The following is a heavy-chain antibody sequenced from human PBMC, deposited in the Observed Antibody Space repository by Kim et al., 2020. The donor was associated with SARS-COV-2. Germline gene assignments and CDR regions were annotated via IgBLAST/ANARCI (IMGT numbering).Heavy chain of an antibody. V-gene: IGHV3-73*01. CDR2: IRSKANSYAT. D-gene: IGHD1-1*01. CDR1: GFTFSGSA. CDR3: SLDADDAFDI. Sequence: GGSLRLSCAASGFTFSGSAMHWVRQASGKGLEWVGRIRSKANSYATAYAASVKGRFTISRDDSKNTAYLQMNSLKTEDTAVYYCSLDADDAFDIWGQGTMVTVSS. J-gene: IGHJ3*02.